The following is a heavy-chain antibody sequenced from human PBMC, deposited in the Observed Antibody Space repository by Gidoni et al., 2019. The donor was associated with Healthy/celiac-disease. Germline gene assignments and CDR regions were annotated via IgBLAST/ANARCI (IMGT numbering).Heavy chain of an antibody. V-gene: IGHV4-34*01. CDR2: TNHSGST. Sequence: QVQLQQWGAGLLKPSETLSLTCAVYGGSFSGYYWSWIRQPPGKGLEWIGETNHSGSTNYNPSLKSRVTISVDTSKNQFSLKLSSVTAADTAVYYCARIGSYGDFWGSYYYYGMDVWGQGTTVTVSS. D-gene: IGHD4-17*01. CDR3: ARIGSYGDFWGSYYYYGMDV. J-gene: IGHJ6*02. CDR1: GGSFSGYY.